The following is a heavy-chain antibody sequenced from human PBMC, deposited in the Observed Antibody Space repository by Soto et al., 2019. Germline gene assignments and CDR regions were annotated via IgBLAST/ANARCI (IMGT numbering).Heavy chain of an antibody. CDR2: IYYSGST. V-gene: IGHV4-39*01. CDR3: ARQQLITGSY. Sequence: PSETLSLTCTVSGGSISSSSYYWGWIRQPPGKGLEWIGSIYYSGSTYYNPSLKSRVTISVDTSKNQFSLKLSSVTAADTAVYYCARQQLITGSYWGQGALVTVS. CDR1: GGSISSSSYY. J-gene: IGHJ4*02. D-gene: IGHD6-13*01.